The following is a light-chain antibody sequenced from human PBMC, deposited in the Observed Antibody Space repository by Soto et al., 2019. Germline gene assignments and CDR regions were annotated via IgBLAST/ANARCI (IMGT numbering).Light chain of an antibody. CDR2: DAS. CDR1: QSVSSY. Sequence: EIVLTQSPATLSLSPGXRAALSCRASQSVSSYLAWYQQKPGQAPRLLIYDASNRATGIPARFSGSGSGTDFTLTISSLEPEDFAVYYCQQSSNWPPTFGGGTKADIK. V-gene: IGKV3-11*01. CDR3: QQSSNWPPT. J-gene: IGKJ4*01.